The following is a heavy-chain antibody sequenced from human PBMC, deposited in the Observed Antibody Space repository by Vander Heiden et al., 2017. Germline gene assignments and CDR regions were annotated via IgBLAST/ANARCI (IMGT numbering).Heavy chain of an antibody. Sequence: QLQLQESVPGLVKPSETLSPTCTVSGGSISSSSSYWGRIRQPPGKGLEWIGSIYYSGSTYYNQSLKSRVTISVDTSKNQFSLKLSSVTAADTAVYYCERREYDFWSGLGPRFDYWGQGTMVTVSS. J-gene: IGHJ4*02. D-gene: IGHD3-3*01. CDR3: ERREYDFWSGLGPRFDY. CDR2: IYYSGST. V-gene: IGHV4-39*01. CDR1: GGSISSSSSY.